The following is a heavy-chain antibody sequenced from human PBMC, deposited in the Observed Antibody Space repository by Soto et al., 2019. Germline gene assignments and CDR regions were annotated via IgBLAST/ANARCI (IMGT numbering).Heavy chain of an antibody. CDR1: GGTVASSHW. CDR2: VYHTGDT. Sequence: QVQLQESCPSLVKPSGSLSLTCGVSGGTVASSHWWSWVRQSPGGGLEWIGNVYHTGDTNFNPSLQSRVTISVDKSNNQFSLRLNSLTAADTAVYFCAREIVTAGGNNYFDPWGPGTLVTVSS. CDR3: AREIVTAGGNNYFDP. J-gene: IGHJ5*02. V-gene: IGHV4-4*02. D-gene: IGHD2-21*02.